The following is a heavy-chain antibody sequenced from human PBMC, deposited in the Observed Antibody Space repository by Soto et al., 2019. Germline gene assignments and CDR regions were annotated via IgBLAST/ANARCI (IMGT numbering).Heavy chain of an antibody. D-gene: IGHD6-6*01. V-gene: IGHV1-2*04. Sequence: ASVKVSCKASGYTFTGYYMHWVRQAPGQGLEWMGWINPNSGGTNYAQKFQGWVTMTRDTSISTAYMELSRLRSDDTAVYYCAKDLSIAALVYYGMDVWGQGTTVTVSS. J-gene: IGHJ6*02. CDR2: INPNSGGT. CDR1: GYTFTGYY. CDR3: AKDLSIAALVYYGMDV.